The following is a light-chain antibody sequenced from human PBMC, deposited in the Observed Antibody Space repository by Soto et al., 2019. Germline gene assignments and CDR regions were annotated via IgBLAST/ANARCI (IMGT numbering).Light chain of an antibody. Sequence: QSALTQPASVSGPPGQSITISCTGTSSDVGGYDFVSWYQQHPGKAPKLMIYDIDNRPSGHSNRFSGSKSGNTASLTISGLQAEDEADYYCSSYTSSSTYVFGTGTKLTVL. J-gene: IGLJ1*01. CDR1: SSDVGGYDF. CDR2: DID. CDR3: SSYTSSSTYV. V-gene: IGLV2-14*01.